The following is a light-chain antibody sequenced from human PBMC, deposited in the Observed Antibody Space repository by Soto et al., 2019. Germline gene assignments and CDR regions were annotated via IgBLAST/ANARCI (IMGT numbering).Light chain of an antibody. CDR3: CSYTRSSTLV. Sequence: QAVVTQPASVSGSPGQSITISCTGTSSDIGRYNYVSWYQQHPGRAPRLIIYEVLNRPAGVSNRFSGSKSADTASLTISGLQAADEADYYCCSYTRSSTLVFGRGTKLTVL. V-gene: IGLV2-14*01. J-gene: IGLJ2*01. CDR1: SSDIGRYNY. CDR2: EVL.